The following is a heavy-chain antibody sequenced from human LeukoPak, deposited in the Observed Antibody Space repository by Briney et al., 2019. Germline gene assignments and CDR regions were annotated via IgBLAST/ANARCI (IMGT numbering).Heavy chain of an antibody. J-gene: IGHJ4*02. Sequence: GGSLRLSCAASGITFSSYEMNWVRQAPGKGLEWVSYISSSGRTKYYADSVKGRVTISRDNVKNSLYLKMNSLRAEDTAVYYCARDRQYWEPLDYWGQGTLVTVSS. CDR1: GITFSSYE. CDR3: ARDRQYWEPLDY. D-gene: IGHD1-26*01. V-gene: IGHV3-48*03. CDR2: ISSSGRTK.